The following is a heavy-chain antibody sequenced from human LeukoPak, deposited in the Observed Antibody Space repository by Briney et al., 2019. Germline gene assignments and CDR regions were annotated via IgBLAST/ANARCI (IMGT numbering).Heavy chain of an antibody. V-gene: IGHV1-8*01. D-gene: IGHD2-15*01. J-gene: IGHJ5*02. CDR3: AREGRCSGGSCYGLFDP. CDR1: GYTFTSYD. Sequence: ASVKVSCKASGYTFTSYDINWVRQATGQGLEWMGWMNPNSGNTVYAQKFQGRVTMTRNTSISRAYMELSSLRSEDTAVYYCAREGRCSGGSCYGLFDPWGQGTLVTVSS. CDR2: MNPNSGNT.